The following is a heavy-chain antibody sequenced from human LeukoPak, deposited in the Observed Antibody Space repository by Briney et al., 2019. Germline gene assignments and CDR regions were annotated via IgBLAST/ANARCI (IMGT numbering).Heavy chain of an antibody. CDR1: GFTFSSYA. V-gene: IGHV3-23*01. CDR3: AKIQASFYGGKARNYFDY. Sequence: GGSLRLSCAASGFTFSSYAMSWVRQAPGKGLECVSAISGSGGSTYYADSVKGRFTISRDNSKNTLYLQMNSLRAEDMAVYYCAKIQASFYGGKARNYFDYWGQGTLVTVSS. D-gene: IGHD4-23*01. J-gene: IGHJ4*02. CDR2: ISGSGGST.